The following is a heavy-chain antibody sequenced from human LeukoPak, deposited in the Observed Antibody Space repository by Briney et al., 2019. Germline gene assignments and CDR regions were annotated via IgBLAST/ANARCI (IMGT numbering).Heavy chain of an antibody. Sequence: GGSLRLSCAASGVTFSSYSMNWVRQAPGQGLEWVSSISSSSSYIYYADSVKGRFTISRDNAKNSLYLQMNSLRAEDTAEYYCARDKGGYCRSTSCFYSRFIDYWGQGTLVTVSS. CDR2: ISSSSSYI. CDR3: ARDKGGYCRSTSCFYSRFIDY. V-gene: IGHV3-21*01. D-gene: IGHD2-2*01. J-gene: IGHJ4*02. CDR1: GVTFSSYS.